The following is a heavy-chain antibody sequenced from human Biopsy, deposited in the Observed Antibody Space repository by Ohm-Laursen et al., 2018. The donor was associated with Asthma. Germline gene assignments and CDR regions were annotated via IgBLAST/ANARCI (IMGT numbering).Heavy chain of an antibody. CDR1: GGTFSRYA. D-gene: IGHD2-8*01. V-gene: IGHV1-69*13. CDR2: IIPVFGTS. Sequence: ASVKVSCKASGGTFSRYAISWVRQAPGQGLEWMGGIIPVFGTSNYAQKFQGRVTFTADGSTSSAYMELSSLTSEDSAVYYCAREVSTVYYGYYSFAMDVWGQGTTVTVSS. CDR3: AREVSTVYYGYYSFAMDV. J-gene: IGHJ6*02.